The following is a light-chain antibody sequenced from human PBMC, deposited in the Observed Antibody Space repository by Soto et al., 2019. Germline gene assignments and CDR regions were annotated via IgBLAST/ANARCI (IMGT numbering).Light chain of an antibody. J-gene: IGKJ3*01. Sequence: EIVLTQAPTTLSFSLGERATLSCRASQTVSKYLAWYQQKPGQAPRLLIYDTSNRATGIPARFSGSGSGTDFTLIISGLQPEDFAVYYCQQRSNWPFTFGPGTTVDFK. CDR2: DTS. CDR3: QQRSNWPFT. CDR1: QTVSKY. V-gene: IGKV3-11*01.